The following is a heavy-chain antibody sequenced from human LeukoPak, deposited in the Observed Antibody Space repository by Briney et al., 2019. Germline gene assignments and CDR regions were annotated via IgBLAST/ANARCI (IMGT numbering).Heavy chain of an antibody. CDR1: GDSISSYY. CDR2: IYYSGST. D-gene: IGHD3-10*01. J-gene: IGHJ5*02. Sequence: NPSETLSLTCTVSGDSISSYYWSWIRQPPGKGLEWIGYIYYSGSTNYKPSLKSRVTISVDTSKNQFSLKLSSVTAADAAVYYCARGGYYGSGNDFRFDPWGQGTLVTVSS. CDR3: ARGGYYGSGNDFRFDP. V-gene: IGHV4-59*01.